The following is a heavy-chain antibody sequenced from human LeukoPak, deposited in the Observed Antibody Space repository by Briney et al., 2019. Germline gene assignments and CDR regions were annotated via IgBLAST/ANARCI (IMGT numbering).Heavy chain of an antibody. J-gene: IGHJ5*02. Sequence: GESLEISCKGCGYSFTSYLICWVRQMPGKGLELMWIIYPSDSDTGYSPSFQGQVTISADKSISTDSLKCSSLKASDTAIYYRASGYRSSTSCYAFVDWFDPWGQGTLVTVSS. CDR3: ASGYRSSTSCYAFVDWFDP. CDR2: IYPSDSDT. V-gene: IGHV5-51*01. CDR1: GYSFTSYL. D-gene: IGHD2-2*01.